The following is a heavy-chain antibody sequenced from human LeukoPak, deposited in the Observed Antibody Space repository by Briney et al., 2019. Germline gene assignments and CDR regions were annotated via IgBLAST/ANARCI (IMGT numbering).Heavy chain of an antibody. D-gene: IGHD3-22*01. CDR2: IYTSGST. CDR3: SRGLDSRKLGY. J-gene: IGHJ4*02. Sequence: SETLSLTCTVSGVSISSYYWSWLRQPPGKGLEWIGYIYTSGSTNYNPSLKSRVTISIDTSKNQFSLNLNSVTAADTAVYFCSRGLDSRKLGYWGQGTLVTVSS. CDR1: GVSISSYY. V-gene: IGHV4-4*09.